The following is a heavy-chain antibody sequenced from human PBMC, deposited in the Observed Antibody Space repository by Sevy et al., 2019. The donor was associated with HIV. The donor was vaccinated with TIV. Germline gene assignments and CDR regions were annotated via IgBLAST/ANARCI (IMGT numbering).Heavy chain of an antibody. J-gene: IGHJ4*02. CDR2: LSFGCGEI. V-gene: IGHV3-23*01. Sequence: GGSLRLSCAASGFTFSKYSMSWVRQPPGKGLEWVSILSFGCGEINYADSVKGRFTISRDNSKSSVYLQMNNLRPEDTAVYYCAGEGCTKPHDYWGQGTLVTVSS. D-gene: IGHD2-8*01. CDR1: GFTFSKYS. CDR3: AGEGCTKPHDY.